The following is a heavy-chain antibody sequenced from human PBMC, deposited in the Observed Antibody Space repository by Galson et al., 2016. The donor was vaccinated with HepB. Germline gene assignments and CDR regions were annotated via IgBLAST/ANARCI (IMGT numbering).Heavy chain of an antibody. CDR3: ANQRGYCSGARCNPRIVDTFDV. J-gene: IGHJ3*01. D-gene: IGHD2-15*01. Sequence: SLRLSCAVSGFSFSTYGMSWVRQPPGKGLEYISTISGSGRPIYYADSMKGRFTISRDNAKHTLYLQMNSLRADDTAVYFCANQRGYCSGARCNPRIVDTFDVWGQGTMVTVSS. V-gene: IGHV3-23*01. CDR1: GFSFSTYG. CDR2: ISGSGRPI.